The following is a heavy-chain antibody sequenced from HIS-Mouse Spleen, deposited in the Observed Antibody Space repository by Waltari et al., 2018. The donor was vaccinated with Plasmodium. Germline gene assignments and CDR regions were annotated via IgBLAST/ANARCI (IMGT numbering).Heavy chain of an antibody. Sequence: QVQLVESGGGVVQPGRSLRLSCAASGFPFSSYGIHWVRQAPVKGMGWVEVRSYEGSNKYYADSVKGRFTISRDNSKNTLYLQMNSLRAEDTAVYYCAKEVLGYYDFWSRPDYWGQGTLVTVSS. V-gene: IGHV3-30*18. J-gene: IGHJ4*02. CDR1: GFPFSSYG. CDR2: RSYEGSNK. CDR3: AKEVLGYYDFWSRPDY. D-gene: IGHD3-3*01.